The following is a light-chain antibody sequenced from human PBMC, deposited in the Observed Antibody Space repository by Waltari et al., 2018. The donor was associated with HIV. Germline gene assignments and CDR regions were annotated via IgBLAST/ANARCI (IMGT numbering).Light chain of an antibody. V-gene: IGKV3-11*01. CDR3: QQHSTWPRT. CDR2: DPS. CDR1: QCVNTA. Sequence: EVVLTQSPATLSLSPGERSTLSCRASQCVNTALAWYQQKPGQAPRLLMSDPSKRATGIAARFGGSGSGTDFTLTISSLEPEDFAVYYCQQHSTWPRTFGGGTKVELK. J-gene: IGKJ4*02.